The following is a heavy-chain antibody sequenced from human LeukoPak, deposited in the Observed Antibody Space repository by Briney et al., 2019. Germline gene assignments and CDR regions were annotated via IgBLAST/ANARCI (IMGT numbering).Heavy chain of an antibody. CDR1: GFTFSSYG. CDR2: ISYDGSNK. J-gene: IGHJ4*02. V-gene: IGHV3-30*18. CDR3: AKDGGSGYYYYFHY. Sequence: GGSLRLSCAASGFTFSSYGMHWVRQAPGKGLEWVAVISYDGSNKYYADSVEGRFTISRDNSKNTLYLQMNSLRAEDTAVFYCAKDGGSGYYYYFHYWGQGTLVTVSS. D-gene: IGHD3-22*01.